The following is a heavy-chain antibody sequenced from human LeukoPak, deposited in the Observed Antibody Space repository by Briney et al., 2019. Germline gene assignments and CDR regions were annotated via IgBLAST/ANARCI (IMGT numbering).Heavy chain of an antibody. D-gene: IGHD6-19*01. CDR3: AKGNPVAGTSSWFDP. J-gene: IGHJ5*02. V-gene: IGHV3-23*01. Sequence: GASLRLSCVASGFTFSNYAMSWVRQAPGKGLEWVSAISGSGGSTYYADSVKGRFTISRDNSKNTLYLQMNSLRAEDTAVHYCAKGNPVAGTSSWFDPWGQGTLVTVSS. CDR1: GFTFSNYA. CDR2: ISGSGGST.